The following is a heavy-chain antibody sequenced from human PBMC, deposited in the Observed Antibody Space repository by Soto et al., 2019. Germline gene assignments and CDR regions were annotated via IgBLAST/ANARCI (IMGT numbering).Heavy chain of an antibody. Sequence: QVQLVESGGGVVQPGRSLRLSCAASGFTFSSYGMHWVRQAPGKGLEWVAGISYDGSNKYYADSVKGRFTISRDNSKNTLYLQMNSLRAEDTAVYYCAKDLLGFSSSSFGVSDYWGQGTLVTVSS. V-gene: IGHV3-30*18. J-gene: IGHJ4*02. CDR3: AKDLLGFSSSSFGVSDY. D-gene: IGHD6-6*01. CDR1: GFTFSSYG. CDR2: ISYDGSNK.